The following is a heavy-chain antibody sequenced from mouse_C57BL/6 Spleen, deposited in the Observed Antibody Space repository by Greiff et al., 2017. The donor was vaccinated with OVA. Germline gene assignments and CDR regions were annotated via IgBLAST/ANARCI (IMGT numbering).Heavy chain of an antibody. V-gene: IGHV2-5*01. D-gene: IGHD2-2*01. CDR3: AKVYYGYDGAMDY. Sequence: VKLEESGPGLVQPSQSLSITCTVSGFSLTSYGVHWVRQSPGKGLEWLGVIWRGGSTDYNAAFMSRLSITKDNSKSQVFFKMNSLQADDTAIYYCAKVYYGYDGAMDYWGQGTSVTVSS. CDR1: GFSLTSYG. CDR2: IWRGGST. J-gene: IGHJ4*01.